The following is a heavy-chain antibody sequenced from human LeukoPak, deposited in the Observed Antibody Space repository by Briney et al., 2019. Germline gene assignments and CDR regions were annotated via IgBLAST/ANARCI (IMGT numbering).Heavy chain of an antibody. J-gene: IGHJ4*02. CDR3: ARVMGYCSGGSCYPFDY. CDR2: KKQNGSDK. D-gene: IGHD2-15*01. Sequence: GGAPGLSFVASGFTLCSYLVRLGRPAPGQGVEWGGNKKQNGSDKYYVDSVKGRFTISRDNAKNSLYLQMNSLRAEDTAVYSCARVMGYCSGGSCYPFDYWGQGTLVTVSS. V-gene: IGHV3-7*03. CDR1: GFTLCSYL.